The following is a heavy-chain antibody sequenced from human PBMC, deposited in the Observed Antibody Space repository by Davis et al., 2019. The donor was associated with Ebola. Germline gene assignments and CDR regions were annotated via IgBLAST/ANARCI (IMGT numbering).Heavy chain of an antibody. CDR3: AKDYYQSGMDV. V-gene: IGHV3-43*02. D-gene: IGHD3-10*01. J-gene: IGHJ6*02. Sequence: GESLKISCAASGFTFSSYAMSWVRQAPGKGLEWVSLISGDGGSTYYADSVKGRFTISRDNSKNSLYLQMNSLRTEDTALYYCAKDYYQSGMDVWGQGTTVTVSS. CDR1: GFTFSSYA. CDR2: ISGDGGST.